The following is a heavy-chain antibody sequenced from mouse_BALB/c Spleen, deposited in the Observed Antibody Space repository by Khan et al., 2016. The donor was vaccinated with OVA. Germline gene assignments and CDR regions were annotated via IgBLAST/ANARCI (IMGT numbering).Heavy chain of an antibody. CDR2: IRNKAKGYTT. V-gene: IGHV7-3*02. D-gene: IGHD1-1*01. Sequence: EVELVESGGGLVQPGGSLRLSCATSGFTFTDYYMSWVRQPPGKALEWLGFIRNKAKGYTTEYSASVKGRFTIPRDNSQSIVYLQMHTLRAEDSATYYCARETVVDIYWYFDVWGAGTTVTVSS. J-gene: IGHJ1*01. CDR3: ARETVVDIYWYFDV. CDR1: GFTFTDYY.